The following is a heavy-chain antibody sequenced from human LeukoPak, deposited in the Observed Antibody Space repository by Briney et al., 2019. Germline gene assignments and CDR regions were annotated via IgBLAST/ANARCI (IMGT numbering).Heavy chain of an antibody. J-gene: IGHJ5*02. D-gene: IGHD6-13*01. CDR1: GGSISSYY. Sequence: SETLSLTCTVSGGSISSYYWSWIRQPPGKGLEWIGYIYYSGSTNYNPSLKSRVTISVDTSKNQFSLKLCSVTAADTAVYYCASIVSSSWYFWFDPWGQGTLVTVSS. CDR2: IYYSGST. CDR3: ASIVSSSWYFWFDP. V-gene: IGHV4-59*01.